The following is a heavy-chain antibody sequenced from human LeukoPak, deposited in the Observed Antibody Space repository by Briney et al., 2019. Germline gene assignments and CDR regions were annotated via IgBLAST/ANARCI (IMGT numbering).Heavy chain of an antibody. J-gene: IGHJ4*02. Sequence: GGSLRLSCAASGFTFSSYAMSWVRQAPGKGLEWVSAISGSGGSTYYADSVKGRFTISGDNSKNTLYLQMNSLRAEDTAVYYCAKGFNYDFWSGYSYWGQGTLVTVSS. CDR2: ISGSGGST. D-gene: IGHD3-3*01. CDR1: GFTFSSYA. V-gene: IGHV3-23*01. CDR3: AKGFNYDFWSGYSY.